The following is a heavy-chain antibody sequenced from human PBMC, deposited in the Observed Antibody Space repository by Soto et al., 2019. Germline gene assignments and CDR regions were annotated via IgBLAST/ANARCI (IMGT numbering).Heavy chain of an antibody. CDR1: GFDFNKYA. CDR3: AKDSPSYTTSPFYFDS. V-gene: IGHV3-23*01. D-gene: IGHD2-2*02. J-gene: IGHJ4*02. CDR2: ITSNGDST. Sequence: GSLRLSCAAFGFDFNKYAMTWVRQAPGQGLQWVSSITSNGDSTYYADSVKGRFTTSRDNSKNTLYLQMNSLGADDTAVFYCAKDSPSYTTSPFYFDSWGQGTLVTVSS.